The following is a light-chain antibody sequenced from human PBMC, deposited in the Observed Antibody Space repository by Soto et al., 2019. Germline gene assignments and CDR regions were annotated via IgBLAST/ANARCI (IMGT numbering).Light chain of an antibody. J-gene: IGKJ1*01. V-gene: IGKV1-5*01. CDR3: QQYNSYSPT. CDR1: QSISSW. Sequence: DIQMTQSPSTLSASVGDRVTITCRASQSISSWLAWYQQKPGKAPKLLIYDASSLESGVPSRFSGSGSGTEFTLTISSLQPDDFATYSCQQYNSYSPTFGQRTKVDIK. CDR2: DAS.